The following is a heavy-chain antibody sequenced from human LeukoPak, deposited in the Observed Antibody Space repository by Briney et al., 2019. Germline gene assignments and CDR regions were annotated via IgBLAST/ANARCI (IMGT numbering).Heavy chain of an antibody. CDR2: IYSSGDT. J-gene: IGHJ6*02. CDR3: ARAGGSYDYYYYGMDV. CDR1: GVTVNNNY. V-gene: IGHV3-66*01. D-gene: IGHD1-26*01. Sequence: PGESLRLSCAASGVTVNNNYMSWVRQAPGKVPEWVSSIYSSGDTHYADSVKGRFTISRDNAKNSLYLQMNSLRAEDTAVYYCARAGGSYDYYYYGMDVWGQGTTVTVSS.